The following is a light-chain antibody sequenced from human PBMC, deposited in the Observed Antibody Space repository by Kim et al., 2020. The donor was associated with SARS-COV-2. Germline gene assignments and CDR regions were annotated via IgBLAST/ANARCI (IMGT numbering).Light chain of an antibody. Sequence: SYELTQPPSVYVSPGQTASITCSGDKLGDKYACWYQQKPGQSPVLVIYQDSKRPSGIPERFSGSNSGNTATLTISGTQAMDEADYYCQAWDSSTHWVFGGGTQLTVL. CDR1: KLGDKY. CDR2: QDS. J-gene: IGLJ3*02. V-gene: IGLV3-1*01. CDR3: QAWDSSTHWV.